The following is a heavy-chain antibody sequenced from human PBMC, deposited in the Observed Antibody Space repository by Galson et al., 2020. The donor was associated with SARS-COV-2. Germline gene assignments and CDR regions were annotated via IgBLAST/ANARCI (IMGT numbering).Heavy chain of an antibody. CDR3: ARGGLGIAVAAPFDY. Sequence: GESLKISCKASGYTFTGYYMHWVRQAPGQGLEWMGWINPNSGGTNYAQKFQGWVTMTRDTSISTAYMELSRLRSDDTAVYYCARGGLGIAVAAPFDYWGQGTLVTVSS. CDR2: INPNSGGT. CDR1: GYTFTGYY. J-gene: IGHJ4*02. V-gene: IGHV1-2*04. D-gene: IGHD6-19*01.